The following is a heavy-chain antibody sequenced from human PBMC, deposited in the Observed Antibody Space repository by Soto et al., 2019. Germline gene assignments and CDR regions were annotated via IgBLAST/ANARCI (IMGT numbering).Heavy chain of an antibody. CDR1: GFTFSDYY. J-gene: IGHJ6*03. V-gene: IGHV3-11*01. D-gene: IGHD2-2*01. CDR2: ISSSGSTI. CDR3: ARVLGYCSSTSCPYYYYYMDV. Sequence: GGSLRLSCAASGFTFSDYYMSWIRQAPGKGLEWVSYISSSGSTIYYADSVKGRFTISRDNAKNSLYLQMNSLRAEDTAVYYCARVLGYCSSTSCPYYYYYMDVWGKGTTVTVSS.